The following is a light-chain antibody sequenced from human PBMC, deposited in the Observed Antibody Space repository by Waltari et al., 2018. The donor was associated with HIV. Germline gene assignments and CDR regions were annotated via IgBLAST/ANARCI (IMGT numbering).Light chain of an antibody. Sequence: SYELTQPPSVSVSPGQTARITCSGDALPKQYAYWYQQKPGQAPVLVIYKDSERPSGVPERFSGSSSGTTVTLTISGVQAEDEADYYCQSAGSSYTYPGVVFGGGTKLTVL. CDR1: ALPKQY. J-gene: IGLJ2*01. CDR2: KDS. CDR3: QSAGSSYTYPGVV. V-gene: IGLV3-25*03.